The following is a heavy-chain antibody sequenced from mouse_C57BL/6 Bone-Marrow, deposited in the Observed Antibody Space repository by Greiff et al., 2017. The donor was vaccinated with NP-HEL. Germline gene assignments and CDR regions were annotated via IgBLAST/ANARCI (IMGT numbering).Heavy chain of an antibody. V-gene: IGHV1-64*01. J-gene: IGHJ3*01. CDR1: GYTFTSYW. CDR3: ARSVRILYDYDEFAY. Sequence: QVQLKQPGAELVKPGASVKLSCKASGYTFTSYWMHWVKQRPGQGLEWIGMIHPNSGSTNYNEKFKSKATLTVDKSSSTAYMQLSSLTSEDSAVYYCARSVRILYDYDEFAYWGQGTLVTVSA. CDR2: IHPNSGST. D-gene: IGHD2-4*01.